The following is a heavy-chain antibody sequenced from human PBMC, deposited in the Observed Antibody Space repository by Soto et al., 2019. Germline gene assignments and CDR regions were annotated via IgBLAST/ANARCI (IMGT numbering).Heavy chain of an antibody. Sequence: GGSLRLSCAASGFTLSDYYMSWIRQAPGKGLEWVSYISSSSSYTNYADSVKGRFTISRDNAKNSLYLQMNSLRAEDTAVYYCARLGYSYGYWFDPWGQGTLVTVSS. J-gene: IGHJ5*02. D-gene: IGHD5-18*01. V-gene: IGHV3-11*06. CDR2: ISSSSSYT. CDR1: GFTLSDYY. CDR3: ARLGYSYGYWFDP.